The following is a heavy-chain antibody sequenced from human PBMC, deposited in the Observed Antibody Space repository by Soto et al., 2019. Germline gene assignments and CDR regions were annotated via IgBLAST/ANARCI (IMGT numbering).Heavy chain of an antibody. CDR3: AVGRHKTSGSNTWFDP. J-gene: IGHJ5*02. CDR2: ISDTGGGT. V-gene: IGHV3-23*01. CDR1: GVNFSSYA. D-gene: IGHD3-22*01. Sequence: LRLSCAASGVNFSSYAMNWVRQAPGKGLEWVSTISDTGGGTFYAGSVKGRFTISRDNSKNTLYLQMHSLRADDSAIYFCAVGRHKTSGSNTWFDPWGRGTLVTVSS.